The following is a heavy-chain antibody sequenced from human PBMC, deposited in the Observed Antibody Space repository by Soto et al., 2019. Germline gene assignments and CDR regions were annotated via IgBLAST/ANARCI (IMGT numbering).Heavy chain of an antibody. CDR3: AKGRASDCPGCTQDY. CDR1: AFTFSSYA. D-gene: IGHD2-21*02. Sequence: EVQLLESGGGLAQPGGSLRLSCAASAFTFSSYAMSWVRQAPGKGLEWVSAVSGSGDSTYYADSVKGRFTISRDNSKNTLYLQMNSLRAEDMAVYYCAKGRASDCPGCTQDYWGQGTLVTVSS. V-gene: IGHV3-23*01. CDR2: VSGSGDST. J-gene: IGHJ4*02.